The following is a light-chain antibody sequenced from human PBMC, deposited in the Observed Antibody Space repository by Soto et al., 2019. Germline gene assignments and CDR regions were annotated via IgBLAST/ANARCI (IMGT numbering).Light chain of an antibody. CDR2: DVN. V-gene: IGLV2-14*03. CDR3: CSYASSGTWV. CDR1: TSDVGGYNL. Sequence: QSVLTQPASVSGSPGQSITISCTGTTSDVGGYNLVSWYQQHPGKAPKLLIYDVNNRPSGLSNRFSGSRSVNTASLTISGLQAEDEAQYYCCSYASSGTWVFGGGTKLTVL. J-gene: IGLJ3*02.